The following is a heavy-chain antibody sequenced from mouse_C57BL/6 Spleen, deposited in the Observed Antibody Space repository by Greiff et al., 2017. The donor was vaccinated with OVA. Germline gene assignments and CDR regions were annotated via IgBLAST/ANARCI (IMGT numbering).Heavy chain of an antibody. D-gene: IGHD1-1*01. CDR3: TSSVCYGSSYGYFDV. Sequence: EVQLQQSGAELVRPGASVKLSCTASGFNIKDYYMHWVKQRPEQGLEWIGRIDPEDGDSEYAPKFPGKATMTTDTSSNTAYLQLSSLTAEDTDVYYCTSSVCYGSSYGYFDVWGTGTTVTVSS. CDR1: GFNIKDYY. V-gene: IGHV14-1*01. J-gene: IGHJ1*03. CDR2: IDPEDGDS.